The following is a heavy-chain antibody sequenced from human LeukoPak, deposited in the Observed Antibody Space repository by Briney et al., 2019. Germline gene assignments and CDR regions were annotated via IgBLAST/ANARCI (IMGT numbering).Heavy chain of an antibody. D-gene: IGHD1-26*01. J-gene: IGHJ3*02. Sequence: GGSLRLSCAASGFTFSSYGMHWVRQAPGKGLEWVAVISYDGSNKYYADSVKGRFTISRDNSKNTLYLQMNSLRAEDTAVYYCAKDWDSLDAFDIWGQGTMVTVSS. CDR2: ISYDGSNK. CDR1: GFTFSSYG. V-gene: IGHV3-30*18. CDR3: AKDWDSLDAFDI.